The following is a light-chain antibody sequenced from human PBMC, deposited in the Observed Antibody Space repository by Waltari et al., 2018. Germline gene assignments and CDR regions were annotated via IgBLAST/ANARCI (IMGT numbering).Light chain of an antibody. CDR1: QSVSRA. Sequence: EIVLPQSLGTLSLSPGERATLSCRASQSVSRALAWYQQKPGQAPRLLIYGASNRATGIPDRFSGSGSGTDFSLTISRLDPEDVAVYYCQHYERLPATFGQGTKVEIK. J-gene: IGKJ1*01. CDR2: GAS. CDR3: QHYERLPAT. V-gene: IGKV3-20*01.